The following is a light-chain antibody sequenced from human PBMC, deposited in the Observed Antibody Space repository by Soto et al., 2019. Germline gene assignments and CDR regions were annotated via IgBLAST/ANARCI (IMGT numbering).Light chain of an antibody. Sequence: EIVLTQSPGTLSLSPGERATLSCRASQSVTSSYLAWYQEKPGQAPRLLIYGASSRATGIPDRFSGSGSGTDFTLTISRLEPEDFAVYYCQHYGRSPPTWTFGQGTKV. CDR3: QHYGRSPPTWT. J-gene: IGKJ1*01. CDR2: GAS. CDR1: QSVTSSY. V-gene: IGKV3-20*01.